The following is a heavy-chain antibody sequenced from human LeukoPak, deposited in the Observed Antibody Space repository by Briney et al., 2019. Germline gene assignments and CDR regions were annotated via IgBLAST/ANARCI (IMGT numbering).Heavy chain of an antibody. Sequence: SETLSLTCTVSGGSISSYYWSWIRQPPGKGLEWIGYIYYSGSTNYNPSLKSRVTISVDTSKNQFSLKLSSVTAADTAVYYCARAEYSGYDSPKYSSSWYFDYWGQGTLVTVSS. D-gene: IGHD5-12*01. CDR2: IYYSGST. V-gene: IGHV4-59*08. CDR1: GGSISSYY. J-gene: IGHJ4*02. CDR3: ARAEYSGYDSPKYSSSWYFDY.